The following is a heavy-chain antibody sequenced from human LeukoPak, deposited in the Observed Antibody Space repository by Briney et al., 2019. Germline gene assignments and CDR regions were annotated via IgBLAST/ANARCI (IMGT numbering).Heavy chain of an antibody. CDR1: GFTFSSYA. D-gene: IGHD4-17*01. J-gene: IGHJ4*02. CDR2: ITIGGGRT. Sequence: PGGSLRLSCEASGFTFSSYAMACVRQAPGKGLEWVSSITIGGGRTYYADSVKGRFTISRDNSKNTLSLQMSSLRAEDTAVYYCARDYYGDYVFDYWGQGTLVTVSS. CDR3: ARDYYGDYVFDY. V-gene: IGHV3-23*01.